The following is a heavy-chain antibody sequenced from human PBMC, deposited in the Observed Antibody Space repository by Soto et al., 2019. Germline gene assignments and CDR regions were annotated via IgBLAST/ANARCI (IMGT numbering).Heavy chain of an antibody. V-gene: IGHV3-23*01. D-gene: IGHD6-13*01. CDR1: GFTFSSYA. Sequence: GGSLRLSCAASGFTFSSYAMSWVRQAPGKGLEWVSAISGSGGSTYYAASVKGRFTISRDNSKNTLFLQMNSLRAEDTAVYYCAKDMYSSSWYFYYYAMDVWGQGTTVTVSS. CDR3: AKDMYSSSWYFYYYAMDV. CDR2: ISGSGGST. J-gene: IGHJ6*02.